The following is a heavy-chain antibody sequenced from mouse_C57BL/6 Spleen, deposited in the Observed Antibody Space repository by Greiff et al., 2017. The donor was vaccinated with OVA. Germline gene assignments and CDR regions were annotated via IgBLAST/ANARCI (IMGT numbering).Heavy chain of an antibody. J-gene: IGHJ3*01. CDR2: IYPGSGNT. CDR1: GYTFTDYY. V-gene: IGHV1-76*01. Sequence: QVHVKQSGAELVRPGASVKLSCKASGYTFTDYYINWVKQRPGQGLEWIARIYPGSGNTYYNEKFKGKATLTAEKSSSTAYMQLSSLTSEDSAVYFCASPLTTVPFAYWGQGTLVTVSA. CDR3: ASPLTTVPFAY. D-gene: IGHD1-1*01.